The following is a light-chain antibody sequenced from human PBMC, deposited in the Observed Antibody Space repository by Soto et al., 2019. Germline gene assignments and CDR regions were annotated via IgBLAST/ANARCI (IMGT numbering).Light chain of an antibody. CDR1: SSDVGRYNY. Sequence: QSALTQPASVSGSPGQSITISCLGTSSDVGRYNYVSWYRQYPGEAPKLMIYDVTNRPSGVSNRFSGSKSGNTASLTISALQAEDEADYFCTSYTSISTVVFGGGTKLTVL. V-gene: IGLV2-14*01. CDR3: TSYTSISTVV. J-gene: IGLJ2*01. CDR2: DVT.